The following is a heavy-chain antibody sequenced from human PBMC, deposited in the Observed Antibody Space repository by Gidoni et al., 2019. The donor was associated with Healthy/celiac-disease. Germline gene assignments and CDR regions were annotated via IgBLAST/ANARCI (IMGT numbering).Heavy chain of an antibody. Sequence: EVQLVESGGGLVKPGGSLRLSCAASGFTFSTAWMSWVRQAPGKGLEWVGRIKSKTDGGTTDYAAPVKGRFTISRDDSKNTLYLQMNSLKTEDTAVYYCTTELGYCSSTSCSEFDYWGQGTLVTVSS. CDR2: IKSKTDGGTT. D-gene: IGHD2-2*01. J-gene: IGHJ4*02. CDR1: GFTFSTAW. CDR3: TTELGYCSSTSCSEFDY. V-gene: IGHV3-15*01.